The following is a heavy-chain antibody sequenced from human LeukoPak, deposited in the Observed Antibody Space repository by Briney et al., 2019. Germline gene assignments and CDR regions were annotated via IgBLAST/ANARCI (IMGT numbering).Heavy chain of an antibody. D-gene: IGHD3-22*01. V-gene: IGHV3-9*03. J-gene: IGHJ4*02. Sequence: PGRSLRLSCAASGFTFDDYAMHWVRQAPGKGLEWVSGISWNSGSIGYADSVKGRFTISRDNAKNSLYLQMNSLRAEDMALYYCAKVSVPYYYDSSGYYDYWGQGTLVTVSS. CDR1: GFTFDDYA. CDR3: AKVSVPYYYDSSGYYDY. CDR2: ISWNSGSI.